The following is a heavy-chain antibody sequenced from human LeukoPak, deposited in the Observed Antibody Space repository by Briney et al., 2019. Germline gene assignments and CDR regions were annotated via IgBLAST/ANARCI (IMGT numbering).Heavy chain of an antibody. Sequence: ASVKVSCKASGYTFTSYGISWVRQAPGQGLEWMGWISAYNGDTHSAQKLQGRVTMATDTSTSTAYMELRSLRSDDTAVYYCARDLDSSGWYLKGYFDYWGQGTLVTVSS. CDR3: ARDLDSSGWYLKGYFDY. D-gene: IGHD6-19*01. CDR2: ISAYNGDT. J-gene: IGHJ4*02. CDR1: GYTFTSYG. V-gene: IGHV1-18*01.